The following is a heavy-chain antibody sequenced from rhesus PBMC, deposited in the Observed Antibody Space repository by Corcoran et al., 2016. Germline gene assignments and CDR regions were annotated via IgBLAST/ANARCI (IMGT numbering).Heavy chain of an antibody. CDR3: ARCRGHIDY. J-gene: IGHJ4*01. Sequence: QVQLQESGPGVVKPSETLSLTCAVSGGSITASYRWSWIRQPPGKGLEWIGYIYVSSTSTNYTPSLKSRVTISKDTSKNQFSLKLSSVTAADTAVYYCARCRGHIDYWGQGVLVTVSS. CDR1: GGSITASYR. CDR2: IYVSSTST. V-gene: IGHV4S10*01. D-gene: IGHD3S6*01.